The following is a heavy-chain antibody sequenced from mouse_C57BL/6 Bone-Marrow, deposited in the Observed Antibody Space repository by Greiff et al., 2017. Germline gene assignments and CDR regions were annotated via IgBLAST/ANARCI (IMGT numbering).Heavy chain of an antibody. D-gene: IGHD3-2*02. V-gene: IGHV1-18*01. Sequence: VQLKESGPELVKPGASVKIPCKASGYTFTDYNMDWVKQSHGKSLEWIGDINPNNGGTIYNQKFKGKATLTVDKSSSTAYMELRSLTSEDTAVYYCARESSSGYSYWGQGTSVTVSS. CDR1: GYTFTDYN. CDR2: INPNNGGT. J-gene: IGHJ4*01. CDR3: ARESSSGYSY.